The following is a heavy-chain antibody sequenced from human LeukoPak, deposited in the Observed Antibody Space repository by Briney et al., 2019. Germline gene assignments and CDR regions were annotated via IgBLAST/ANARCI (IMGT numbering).Heavy chain of an antibody. D-gene: IGHD3-22*01. CDR1: GFTFSSYG. CDR3: AKGIIGSAYCALHY. V-gene: IGHV3-23*01. Sequence: GGSLRLSCEASGFTFSSYGMSWVRQAPGKGLEWVSVISGSGDSTYYADSVKGRFTSSRDNSKNTLYLQMNSLRAEDTAVYYCAKGIIGSAYCALHYWGQGTLVTVSP. J-gene: IGHJ4*02. CDR2: ISGSGDST.